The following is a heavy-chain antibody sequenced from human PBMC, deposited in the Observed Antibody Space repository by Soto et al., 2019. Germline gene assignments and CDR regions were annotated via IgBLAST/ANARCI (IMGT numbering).Heavy chain of an antibody. V-gene: IGHV4-31*03. CDR1: GGSISSGGYY. CDR3: ASRYFDWLPFDY. D-gene: IGHD3-9*01. Sequence: PSETLSLTCTVSGGSISSGGYYWSWIRQHPGKGLEWIGYIYYSGSTYYNPSLKSRVTISVDTSKNQFSLKLSSVTAADTAVYYCASRYFDWLPFDYWGQGTLVTVSS. J-gene: IGHJ4*02. CDR2: IYYSGST.